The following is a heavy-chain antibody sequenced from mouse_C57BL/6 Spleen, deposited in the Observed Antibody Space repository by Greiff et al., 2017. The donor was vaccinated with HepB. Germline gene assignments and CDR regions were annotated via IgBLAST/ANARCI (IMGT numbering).Heavy chain of an antibody. CDR3: ASNYVPYYAMDY. Sequence: VQLQQSGPELVKPGASVKISCKASGYTFTDYYMNWVKQSHGKSLEWIGDINPNNGGTSYNQKFKGKATLTVDKSSSTAYMELRSLTSEDSAVYYCASNYVPYYAMDYWGQGTSVTVSS. D-gene: IGHD2-1*01. J-gene: IGHJ4*01. V-gene: IGHV1-26*01. CDR1: GYTFTDYY. CDR2: INPNNGGT.